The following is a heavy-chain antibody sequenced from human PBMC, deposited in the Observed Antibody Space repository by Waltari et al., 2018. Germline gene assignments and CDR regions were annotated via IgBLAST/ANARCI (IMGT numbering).Heavy chain of an antibody. D-gene: IGHD3-3*01. CDR1: GFSFSDYF. CDR3: ARAREQNYDFWNGYSFYFDH. Sequence: QVQLVESGGGLVNPGGSLRLSCAASGFSFSDYFMTWIRQAPGKGLEWSEYVSSRDKIIVHADSVKGRFTISRDNAKNSLFLQTKSLRAEDTAVYFCARAREQNYDFWNGYSFYFDHWGQGALVTVSS. CDR2: VSSRDKII. J-gene: IGHJ4*02. V-gene: IGHV3-11*01.